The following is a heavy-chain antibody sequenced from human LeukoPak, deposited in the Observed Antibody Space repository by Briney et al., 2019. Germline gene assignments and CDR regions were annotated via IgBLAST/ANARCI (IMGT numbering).Heavy chain of an antibody. CDR1: GYTFTGYY. CDR2: INPNSGGT. V-gene: IGHV1-2*02. CDR3: ARDTQGY. Sequence: ASVKVSCKASGYTFTGYYMHWVRQAPGQGLEWMGWINPNSGGTNYAQKFQGRVTITADESTSTAYMELSSLRSEDTAVYYCARDTQGYWGQGTLVTVSS. J-gene: IGHJ4*02.